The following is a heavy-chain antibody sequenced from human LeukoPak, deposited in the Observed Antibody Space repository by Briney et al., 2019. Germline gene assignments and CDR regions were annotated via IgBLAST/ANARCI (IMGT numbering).Heavy chain of an antibody. CDR1: GFTFSASA. CDR3: TSTKPNYDILTGSAYYYYGMDV. J-gene: IGHJ6*04. D-gene: IGHD3-9*01. CDR2: IRGKANIYAT. V-gene: IGHV3-73*01. Sequence: GGSLRLSGAASGFTFSASAMHWVRQASGKGLEWVARIRGKANIYATAYAASVKGRFTISRDDSKNTAYLQMNSLKTEDTAVYYCTSTKPNYDILTGSAYYYYGMDVWGKGTTVTVSS.